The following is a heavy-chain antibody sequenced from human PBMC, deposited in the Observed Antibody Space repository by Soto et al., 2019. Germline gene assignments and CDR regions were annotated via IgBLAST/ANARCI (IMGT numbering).Heavy chain of an antibody. Sequence: GGSLRLSCAASGFTFSSYSMNWVRQAPGKGLEWVSSISSSSSYIYYADSVKGRFTISRDNAKNSLYLQMNSLRAEDTAVYYCARDRPYGSGRVDAFDIWGKETMVTVSS. CDR2: ISSSSSYI. CDR1: GFTFSSYS. D-gene: IGHD3-10*01. V-gene: IGHV3-21*01. CDR3: ARDRPYGSGRVDAFDI. J-gene: IGHJ3*02.